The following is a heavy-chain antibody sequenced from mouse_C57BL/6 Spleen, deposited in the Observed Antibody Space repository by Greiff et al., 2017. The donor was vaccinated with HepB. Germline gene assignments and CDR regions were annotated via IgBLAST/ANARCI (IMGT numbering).Heavy chain of an antibody. J-gene: IGHJ2*01. Sequence: QVQLQQSGAELVKPGASVKISCKASGYAFSSYWMNWVKQRPGKGLEWIGQVYPGDGDTNYNGKFKGKATLTADKSSSTAYMQLSSLTSEDSAVYFCARIEGGYYYFDYWGQGTTLTVSS. V-gene: IGHV1-80*01. CDR1: GYAFSSYW. CDR2: VYPGDGDT. CDR3: ARIEGGYYYFDY.